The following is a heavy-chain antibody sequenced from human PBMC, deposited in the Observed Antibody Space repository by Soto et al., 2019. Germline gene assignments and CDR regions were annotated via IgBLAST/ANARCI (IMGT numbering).Heavy chain of an antibody. V-gene: IGHV4-31*03. D-gene: IGHD1-1*01. CDR2: IFYSGST. J-gene: IGHJ6*02. CDR3: ARDTRSSSYGMDV. CDR1: GGSISSGDYY. Sequence: QVQLQESGPGLVKPSQTLSLTCTVSGGSISSGDYYWSWIRQHPGKGLEWIGYIFYSGSTYYNPSLKSRVTISVDTSKHQLSLKLSSVTAADTAVYYCARDTRSSSYGMDVWGQGTTVTVSS.